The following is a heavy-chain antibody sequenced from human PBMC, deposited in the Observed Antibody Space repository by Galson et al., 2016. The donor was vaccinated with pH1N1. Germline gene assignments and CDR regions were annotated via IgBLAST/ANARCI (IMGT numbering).Heavy chain of an antibody. D-gene: IGHD2/OR15-2a*01. CDR1: GGSISTYY. Sequence: SETLSLTCTVSGGSISTYYWSWIRQPARKGLEWIGRIYASGRTIYNPSLKSRVTMSVDTSKSQFSLRLNSVTAADTAVYYCARENIVLGAGWSYGLDVWGQGTTVTVSS. CDR3: ARENIVLGAGWSYGLDV. J-gene: IGHJ6*02. V-gene: IGHV4-4*07. CDR2: IYASGRT.